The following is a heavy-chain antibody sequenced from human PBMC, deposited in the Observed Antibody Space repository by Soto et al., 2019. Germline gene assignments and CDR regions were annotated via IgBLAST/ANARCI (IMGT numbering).Heavy chain of an antibody. Sequence: QLQLQESGPGLVKPSETLSLTCTVSGGSISSSIYYWGWICQPPGKGLEWIGSIYYSGSTYYNPSLKSRVTISVDTSKNQFSLKLSSVTAADTAVYYCARSDIVVVPATFDPWGQGTLVTVSS. D-gene: IGHD2-2*01. J-gene: IGHJ5*02. CDR3: ARSDIVVVPATFDP. CDR1: GGSISSSIYY. CDR2: IYYSGST. V-gene: IGHV4-39*01.